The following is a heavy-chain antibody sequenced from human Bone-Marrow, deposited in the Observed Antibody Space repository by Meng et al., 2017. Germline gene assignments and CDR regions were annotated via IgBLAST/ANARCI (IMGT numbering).Heavy chain of an antibody. V-gene: IGHV1-18*01. D-gene: IGHD6-19*01. CDR3: AREYTSVWDLDC. Sequence: ASVKVSCKASGYNFTDFVVTWVRRAPGQGLEWMGWIRPDNGNTKSAQNFEARVTLTTDTSTSTAYMELRSLKSDDTAIYYCAREYTSVWDLDCWGQGTLVTVSP. CDR2: IRPDNGNT. CDR1: GYNFTDFV. J-gene: IGHJ4*02.